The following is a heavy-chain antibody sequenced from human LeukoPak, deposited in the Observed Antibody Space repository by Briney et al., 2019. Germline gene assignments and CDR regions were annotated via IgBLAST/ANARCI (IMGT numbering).Heavy chain of an antibody. CDR2: FDPEDGET. J-gene: IGHJ4*02. CDR1: GYTLTELS. CDR3: ATGYDNSGYLPLGY. V-gene: IGHV1-24*01. D-gene: IGHD3-22*01. Sequence: ASVKVSCKVSGYTLTELSMHWVRQAPGKGLEWMGGFDPEDGETIYAQKFQGRVTMTEDTSTDTAYMELSSLRSEDTAVYYCATGYDNSGYLPLGYWGQGTLVTVSS.